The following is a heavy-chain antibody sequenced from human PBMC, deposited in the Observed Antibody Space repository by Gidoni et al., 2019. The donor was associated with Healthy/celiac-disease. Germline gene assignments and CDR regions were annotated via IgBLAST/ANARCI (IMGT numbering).Heavy chain of an antibody. CDR3: PKDMYYDFWSGYCPFDY. J-gene: IGHJ4*02. CDR2: ISGSGGRT. V-gene: IGHV3-23*01. CDR1: GFNFSSYA. Sequence: EVQLLETGGGLVQPGGSLRLSCAASGFNFSSYAMSWVRQAPWKGLECVSSISGSGGRTYYADSVQGRFTISRDNSKNTLYLQMNSLRAEDTAVYYCPKDMYYDFWSGYCPFDYWGQGTLVTVSS. D-gene: IGHD3-3*01.